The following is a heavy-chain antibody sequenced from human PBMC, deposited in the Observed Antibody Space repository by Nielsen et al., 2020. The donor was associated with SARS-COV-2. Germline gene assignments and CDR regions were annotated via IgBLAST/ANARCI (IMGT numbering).Heavy chain of an antibody. CDR1: GFTVSTNC. CDR2: IYSGGTT. D-gene: IGHD5-12*01. V-gene: IGHV3-66*01. Sequence: GESLKISCAASGFTVSTNCMTWVRQAPGKGLEWVSLIYSGGTTYYADSVRGRFTISIDSSKNTLYLQMNSLRAEDTVVYYCTRGPGAYDFSRDWGQGTLVTVSS. CDR3: TRGPGAYDFSRD. J-gene: IGHJ4*02.